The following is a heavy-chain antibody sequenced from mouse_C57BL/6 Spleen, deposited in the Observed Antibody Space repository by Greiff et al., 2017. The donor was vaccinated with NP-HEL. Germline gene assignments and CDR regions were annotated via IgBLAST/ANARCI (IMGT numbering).Heavy chain of an antibody. CDR2: IFPGCGST. Sequence: VKLQQSGPELVKPGASVKISCKASGYTFTDYYINWVKQRPGQGLEWIGWIFPGCGSTYYNEKFKGKATVTVDKSSSTAYMLLSSLTSEDSAVYFCARGGNYDGYYGLYFDYWGQGTTLTVSS. D-gene: IGHD2-3*01. CDR3: ARGGNYDGYYGLYFDY. CDR1: GYTFTDYY. V-gene: IGHV1-75*01. J-gene: IGHJ2*01.